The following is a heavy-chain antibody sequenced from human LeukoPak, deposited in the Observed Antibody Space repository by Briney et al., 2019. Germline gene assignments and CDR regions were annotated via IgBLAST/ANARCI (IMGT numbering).Heavy chain of an antibody. CDR3: AIVRSTVTIARGFDI. Sequence: PGGSLRLSFAAPGFPFSTYWMTWVRQAPGKGQGRVPNLKQYGSEKYSVDSVKGRFNISRENAKNSLYLQMNSLRAEDTAVYYCAIVRSTVTIARGFDIWGQGTMVTVSS. V-gene: IGHV3-7*03. CDR1: GFPFSTYW. CDR2: LKQYGSEK. J-gene: IGHJ3*02. D-gene: IGHD4-17*01.